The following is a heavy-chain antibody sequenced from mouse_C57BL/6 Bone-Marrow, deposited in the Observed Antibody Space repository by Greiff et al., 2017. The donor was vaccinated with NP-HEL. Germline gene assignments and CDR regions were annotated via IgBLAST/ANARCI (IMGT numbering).Heavy chain of an antibody. CDR3: AKNYYGSSPSYAMDY. V-gene: IGHV2-5*01. J-gene: IGHJ4*01. Sequence: QVQLKQSGPGLVQPSQSLSITCTVSGFSLTSYGVHWVRQSPGKGLEWLGVIWRGGSTDYNAAFMSRMSITKDNSKSKVFFKMSSLQADDTAIYYCAKNYYGSSPSYAMDYWGQGTSVTVSS. D-gene: IGHD1-1*01. CDR1: GFSLTSYG. CDR2: IWRGGST.